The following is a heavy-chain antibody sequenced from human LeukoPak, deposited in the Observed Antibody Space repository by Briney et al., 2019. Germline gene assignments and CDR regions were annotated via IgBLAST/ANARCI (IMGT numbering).Heavy chain of an antibody. CDR3: AKSNGYGLVDI. V-gene: IGHV4-4*02. J-gene: IGHJ3*02. CDR2: INHSGST. D-gene: IGHD3-10*01. CDR1: GASISSGNW. Sequence: PSGTLSLTCDVSGASISSGNWWSWVRQPPGKGLEWIGEINHSGSTNYNPSLKSRVTISVDTSRNQFSLKLNSVTAADTAVYYCAKSNGYGLVDIWGQGTMVTVSS.